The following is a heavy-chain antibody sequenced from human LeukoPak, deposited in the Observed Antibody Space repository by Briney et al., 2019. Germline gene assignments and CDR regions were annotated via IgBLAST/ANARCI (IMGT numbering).Heavy chain of an antibody. V-gene: IGHV2-5*02. CDR2: IYWDDDK. CDR3: AHITSDFLFSDP. J-gene: IGHJ5*02. D-gene: IGHD2/OR15-2a*01. CDR1: GFSLTTSGVG. Sequence: SGPTLVNPTQTLTLTCTFSGFSLTTSGVGVGWIRQPPGKALEWLALIYWDDDKRYSPSLKSRLTITKDTSKNQVVLTMTNMDPVDTATYHCAHITSDFLFSDPWGQGTLVTVSS.